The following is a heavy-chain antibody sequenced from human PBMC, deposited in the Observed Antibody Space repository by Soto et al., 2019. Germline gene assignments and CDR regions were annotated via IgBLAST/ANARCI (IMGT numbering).Heavy chain of an antibody. CDR1: GFTLSSYG. Sequence: QVQLVESGGGVVKPGGPLSPSCAASGFTLSSYGRHGVRQAPGKGLGGGAVIWYDGRNKYYADSVKGRFTISRDNSKNTLYLQMNSLRAEDTAVYYCARDRGTAMVTDWGQGTLVTVSS. CDR3: ARDRGTAMVTD. CDR2: IWYDGRNK. D-gene: IGHD5-18*01. J-gene: IGHJ4*02. V-gene: IGHV3-33*01.